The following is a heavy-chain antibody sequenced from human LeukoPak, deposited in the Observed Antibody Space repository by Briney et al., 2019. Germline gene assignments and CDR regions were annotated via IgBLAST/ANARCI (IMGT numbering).Heavy chain of an antibody. J-gene: IGHJ4*02. D-gene: IGHD4/OR15-4a*01. CDR1: GYTFSHYW. CDR3: ARHEGFRHGAQVDY. V-gene: IGHV5-51*01. CDR2: IFPGDSDT. Sequence: GESLKISCEGSGYTFSHYWIGWVRQMPGKGLEWMGIIFPGDSDTTYSPSFQGHVSISVDKSLNTVYLQWSSLKASDTAMYYCARHEGFRHGAQVDYWGQGTLVTVSS.